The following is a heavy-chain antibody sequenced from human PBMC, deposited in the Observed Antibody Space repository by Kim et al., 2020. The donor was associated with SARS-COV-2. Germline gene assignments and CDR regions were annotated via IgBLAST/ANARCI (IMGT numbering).Heavy chain of an antibody. CDR2: ISGNGGST. Sequence: GGSLRLSCAASGFTFSSYAMSWVRQAPGKGLEWVSNISGNGGSTYYADSVKGRFTISRDNSKNTLYLQMNRLRAEDTAVYYCAKDISRSVYYYYYDMAVWRHGTTVTVSS. J-gene: IGHJ6*02. CDR3: AKDISRSVYYYYYDMAV. V-gene: IGHV3-23*01. CDR1: GFTFSSYA.